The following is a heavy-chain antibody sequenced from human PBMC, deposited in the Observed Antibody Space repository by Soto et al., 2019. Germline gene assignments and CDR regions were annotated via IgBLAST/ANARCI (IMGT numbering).Heavy chain of an antibody. Sequence: EVQLVESGGGLVKPGGSLRLSCAASGFTFSSYSMNWVRQAPGKGLEWVSSISSSSSYIYYADSVKGRFTISRDNAKNSLYLQMNSLRAEDTAVYYCARDRDYGDGDFDLWGRGTLVTVSS. J-gene: IGHJ2*01. D-gene: IGHD4-17*01. CDR3: ARDRDYGDGDFDL. V-gene: IGHV3-21*01. CDR1: GFTFSSYS. CDR2: ISSSSSYI.